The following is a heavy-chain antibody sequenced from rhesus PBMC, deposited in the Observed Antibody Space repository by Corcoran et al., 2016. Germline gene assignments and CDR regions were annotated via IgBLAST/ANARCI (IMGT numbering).Heavy chain of an antibody. V-gene: IGHV4-147*01. Sequence: QVQLQESGPGLVKPSETLSLTCAVSGYSISSNYWIWIRQPPGKGLEWIGYIYGSSGSTYYNPSPKSRVNSSTNSSKNQFSLKLSSVTAADAAVDYCARGPGGLDSWGQGVVVTVSS. J-gene: IGHJ6*01. CDR1: GYSISSNY. CDR2: IYGSSGST. CDR3: ARGPGGLDS.